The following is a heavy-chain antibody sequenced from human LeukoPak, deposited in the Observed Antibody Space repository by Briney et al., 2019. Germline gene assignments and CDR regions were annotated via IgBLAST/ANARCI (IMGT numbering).Heavy chain of an antibody. D-gene: IGHD3-3*01. CDR3: ARRADYDFWSGYYTGYFDY. CDR1: GFTFSSYS. V-gene: IGHV3-64*01. Sequence: GGSLRLSCAASGFTFSSYSMNWVRQAPGKGLEYVSAISSNGGSTYYANSVKGRFTISRDNSKNTLYLQMGSLRAEDMAVYYCARRADYDFWSGYYTGYFDYWGQGTLVTVSS. CDR2: ISSNGGST. J-gene: IGHJ4*02.